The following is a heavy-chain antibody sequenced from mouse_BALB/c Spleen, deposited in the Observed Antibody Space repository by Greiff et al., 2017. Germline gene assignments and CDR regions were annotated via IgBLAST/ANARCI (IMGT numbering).Heavy chain of an antibody. CDR1: GFSLTSYG. CDR2: IWSGGST. V-gene: IGHV2-2*02. CDR3: ARGEYGNLYAMDY. Sequence: VKLVESGPGLVQPSQSLSITCTVSGFSLTSYGVHWVRQSPGKGLEWLGVIWSGGSTDYNAAFISRLSISKDNSKSQVFFKMNSLQANDTAIYYCARGEYGNLYAMDYWGQGTSVTVSS. J-gene: IGHJ4*01. D-gene: IGHD2-10*02.